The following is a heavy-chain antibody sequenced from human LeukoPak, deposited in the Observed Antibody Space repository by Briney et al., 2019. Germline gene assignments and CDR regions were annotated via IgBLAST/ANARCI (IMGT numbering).Heavy chain of an antibody. CDR1: GFTFSSYW. D-gene: IGHD1-20*01. J-gene: IGHJ4*02. CDR3: ARNNWMAFDY. Sequence: GGSLRLSCAASGFTFSSYWMSWVRQVPGKGLEWVAGIKQDGSEIYSVDSVKGRFTISRDNAKKSLYLQMNSLRAEDTAVYYCARNNWMAFDYWGQGTLVTVSS. CDR2: IKQDGSEI. V-gene: IGHV3-7*04.